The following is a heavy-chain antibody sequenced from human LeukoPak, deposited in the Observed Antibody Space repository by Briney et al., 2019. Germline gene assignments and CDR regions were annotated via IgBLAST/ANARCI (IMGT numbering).Heavy chain of an antibody. CDR2: IYYSGST. J-gene: IGHJ1*01. Sequence: PSETLSLTCTVSGDSIRSSNYYWGWVRLPPGKGLEWIGSIYYSGSTYYNPSLKSRVTISVDTSKNQFSLKLSSVTAADTAVYYCARWMGIAAAGVLTQYFQHWGQGTLVTVSS. V-gene: IGHV4-39*01. CDR1: GDSIRSSNYY. CDR3: ARWMGIAAAGVLTQYFQH. D-gene: IGHD6-13*01.